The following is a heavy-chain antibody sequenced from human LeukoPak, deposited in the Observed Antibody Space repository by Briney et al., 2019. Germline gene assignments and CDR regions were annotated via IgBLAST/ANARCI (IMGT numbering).Heavy chain of an antibody. CDR2: INHSGST. J-gene: IGHJ3*02. Sequence: SETLSLTCAVYGGSFSGYYWSWIRQPPGKGLEWIGEINHSGSTNYNPSLKSRVTISVDTSKNQFSLKLNSVTAADTAVYYCARGAPKEIQLWLRLRGVAFDIWGQGTMITVSS. V-gene: IGHV4-34*01. CDR1: GGSFSGYY. D-gene: IGHD5-18*01. CDR3: ARGAPKEIQLWLRLRGVAFDI.